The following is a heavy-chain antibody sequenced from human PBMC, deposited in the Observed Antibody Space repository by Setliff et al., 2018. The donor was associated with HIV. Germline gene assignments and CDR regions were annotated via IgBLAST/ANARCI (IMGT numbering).Heavy chain of an antibody. V-gene: IGHV1-8*02. CDR2: MNPNSGNT. J-gene: IGHJ6*03. CDR1: GYTFSSYD. D-gene: IGHD3-22*01. CDR3: ARARRDSYDRGRRNHYYIDV. Sequence: ASVKVSCKASGYTFSSYDINWVRQATGQGLEWMGWMNPNSGNTGYTQKFQGRVTMTRDTSIGTAYMELNNLKFEDTAVYYCARARRDSYDRGRRNHYYIDVWGKGTPVTVS.